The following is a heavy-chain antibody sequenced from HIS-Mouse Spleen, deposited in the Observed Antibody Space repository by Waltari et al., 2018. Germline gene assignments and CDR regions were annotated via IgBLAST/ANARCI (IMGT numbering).Heavy chain of an antibody. CDR1: GGSFSGYY. D-gene: IGHD1-1*01. CDR3: ARGRFHSWNDAFDI. J-gene: IGHJ3*02. Sequence: QVQLQQWGAGLLKPSETLSLTCAVYGGSFSGYYWSWIRQPPGKGLEWIGEINQSGSTNYHPSLKSRFTISVDTSKNQFSLKLSSVTAADTAVYYCARGRFHSWNDAFDIWGQGTMVTVSS. CDR2: INQSGST. V-gene: IGHV4-34*01.